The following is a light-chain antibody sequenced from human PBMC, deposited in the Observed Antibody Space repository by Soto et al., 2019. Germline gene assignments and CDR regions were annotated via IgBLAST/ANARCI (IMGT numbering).Light chain of an antibody. CDR2: SAS. V-gene: IGKV3-15*01. J-gene: IGKJ4*01. CDR3: QHYNELPLT. CDR1: QSISDT. Sequence: EIVMTQSPATLSVSPGGRATLSCRASQSISDTLAWYQQKPGQAPRLLIYSASRGAIGIPARFSGSGSGTDFTLTISSLQSEDFAVYYCQHYNELPLTFGGGTKVDI.